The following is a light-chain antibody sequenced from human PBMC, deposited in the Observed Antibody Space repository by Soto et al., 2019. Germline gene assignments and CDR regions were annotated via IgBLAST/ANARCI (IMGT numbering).Light chain of an antibody. J-gene: IGKJ1*01. CDR2: AAS. V-gene: IGKV1-27*01. Sequence: DIQMTQSPSSLSASVGDTVTITCRASQGILDYLAWYQQRPGEPPNLLIYAASTLKIGVPSRFRGSGAGTDFALTINSLQPEDAATYYCQKYESAPHTFGPGTKVEIK. CDR3: QKYESAPHT. CDR1: QGILDY.